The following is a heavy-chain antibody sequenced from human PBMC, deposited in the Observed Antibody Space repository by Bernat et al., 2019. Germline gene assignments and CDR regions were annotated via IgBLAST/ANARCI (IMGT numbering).Heavy chain of an antibody. CDR1: GFTFSSYG. Sequence: QVQLVESGGGVVQPGRSLRLSCAASGFTFSSYGMHWVRQAPGKGLEWVAVIWYDGSNKYYADSVKGRFTISRDNSKNTLYLQMNSLRAEDTAVYYCAASRLKGDAFDIWGQGTMVTVSS. CDR3: AASRLKGDAFDI. CDR2: IWYDGSNK. J-gene: IGHJ3*02. V-gene: IGHV3-33*01.